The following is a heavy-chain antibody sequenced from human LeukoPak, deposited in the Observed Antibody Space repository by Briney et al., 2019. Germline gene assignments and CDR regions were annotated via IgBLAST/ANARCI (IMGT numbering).Heavy chain of an antibody. V-gene: IGHV3-30*18. CDR2: ISYDGSNK. J-gene: IGHJ5*02. D-gene: IGHD6-13*01. CDR1: GFTFSSYG. CDR3: AKDPAAGTNWFDP. Sequence: GGSLRLSCAASGFTFSSYGMHWVRQAPGKGLEWVAVISYDGSNKYYADSVKGRFTISRDNSKNTLYLQMNSLRAADTAVYYCAKDPAAGTNWFDPWGQGTLVTVSS.